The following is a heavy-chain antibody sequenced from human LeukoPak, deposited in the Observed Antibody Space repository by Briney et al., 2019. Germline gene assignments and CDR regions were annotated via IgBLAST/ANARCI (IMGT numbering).Heavy chain of an antibody. V-gene: IGHV1-2*02. D-gene: IGHD6-19*01. CDR3: ARAARGKSIAVAAY. J-gene: IGHJ4*02. CDR2: INPNSGGT. CDR1: GYTFTGYY. Sequence: ASVKVSCKASGYTFTGYYMHWVRQAPGQGLEWMGWINPNSGGTNYAQKFQGRVTMTRDTSISTAYMELSRLRSDDTAAYYCARAARGKSIAVAAYWGQGTLVTVSS.